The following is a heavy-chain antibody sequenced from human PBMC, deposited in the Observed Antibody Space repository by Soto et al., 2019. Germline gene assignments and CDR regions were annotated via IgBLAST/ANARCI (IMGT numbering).Heavy chain of an antibody. D-gene: IGHD2-21*02. Sequence: QVQLVQSGAEEKKPGASVKVSCKASGYTFTSYAMHWVRQAPGQRLEWMGWINAGNGNTKYSQKFQGRVTITRDTSASTAYMELSSLRSEDTAVDYCARSIGGVTALDYWGQGTLVTVSS. J-gene: IGHJ4*02. CDR1: GYTFTSYA. CDR3: ARSIGGVTALDY. CDR2: INAGNGNT. V-gene: IGHV1-3*05.